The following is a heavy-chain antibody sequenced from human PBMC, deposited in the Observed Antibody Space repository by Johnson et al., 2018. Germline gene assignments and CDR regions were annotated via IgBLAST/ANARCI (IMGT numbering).Heavy chain of an antibody. V-gene: IGHV3-23*04. CDR3: AQGGGTSRWNCVD. CDR1: GLSFSNYA. Sequence: VQLVQSGGGLVQPGGSLRLSCAASGLSFSNYAMSWVPQAPGKGLEWVHGISGSGGGTYTAGTLKGRFTMSRDNSKNTLFLQVNSLRGEDTAVYYCAQGGGTSRWNCVDWGQGTLVTVSS. CDR2: ISGSGGGT. J-gene: IGHJ4*02. D-gene: IGHD1-7*01.